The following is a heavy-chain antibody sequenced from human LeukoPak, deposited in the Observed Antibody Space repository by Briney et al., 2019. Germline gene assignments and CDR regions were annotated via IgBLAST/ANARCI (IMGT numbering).Heavy chain of an antibody. CDR3: ARGVGKWLPIAHYYYYGMDV. D-gene: IGHD5-12*01. V-gene: IGHV4-4*07. Sequence: SETLSLTCTVSGGSISSYYWSWIRQPAGKGLEWIGRIYTSGSTNYNPSLKSRVTMSVDTSKNQFSLKLSSVTAADTAVYYCARGVGKWLPIAHYYYYGMDVWGQGTTVTVSS. CDR1: GGSISSYY. J-gene: IGHJ6*02. CDR2: IYTSGST.